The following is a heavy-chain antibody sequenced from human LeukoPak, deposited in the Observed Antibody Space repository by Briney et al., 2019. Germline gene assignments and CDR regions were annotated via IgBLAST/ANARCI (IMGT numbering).Heavy chain of an antibody. CDR1: GFTFDDYA. J-gene: IGHJ4*02. D-gene: IGHD6-19*01. CDR2: ISWNSGSI. CDR3: AKDSGSSGWSPWDY. V-gene: IGHV3-9*01. Sequence: PGRSLRLSCAASGFTFDDYAMHWVRHAPGKGLEWVSGISWNSGSIGYADSVKGRFTISRDNAKNSLYLQMNSLRAEDTALYYCAKDSGSSGWSPWDYWGQGTLVTVSS.